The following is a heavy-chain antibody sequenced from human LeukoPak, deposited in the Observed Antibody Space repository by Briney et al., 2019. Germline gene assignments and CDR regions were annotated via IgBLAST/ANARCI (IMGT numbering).Heavy chain of an antibody. CDR3: AKTPVDTAMATTYFDY. V-gene: IGHV3-23*01. Sequence: GGSLRLSCAASGFTFSSYAMSWVRQAPGKGLEWVSAISGSGGSTYYADSVKGRFTISRDNSKNTLYLQMNSLRAEDTAVYYCAKTPVDTAMATTYFDYWGQGTLVTVSS. CDR2: ISGSGGST. J-gene: IGHJ4*02. CDR1: GFTFSSYA. D-gene: IGHD5-18*01.